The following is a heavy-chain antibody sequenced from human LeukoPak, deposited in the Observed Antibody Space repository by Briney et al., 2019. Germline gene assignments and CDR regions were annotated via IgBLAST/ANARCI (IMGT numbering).Heavy chain of an antibody. V-gene: IGHV3-30-3*01. CDR3: ANVPRYSSSSD. CDR1: GFTFSSYA. J-gene: IGHJ4*02. CDR2: ISYDGSNK. Sequence: GGSLRLSCAASGFTFSSYAMHWVRQAPGKGLEWVAVISYDGSNKYYADSVKGRFTISRDNSKNTLYLQMNSLRAEDTAVYYCANVPRYSSSSDWGQGTLVTVSS. D-gene: IGHD6-6*01.